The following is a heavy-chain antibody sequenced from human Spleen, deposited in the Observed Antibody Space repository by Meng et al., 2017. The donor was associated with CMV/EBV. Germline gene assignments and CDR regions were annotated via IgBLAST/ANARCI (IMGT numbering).Heavy chain of an antibody. CDR3: VRGGVGAYCTHGLCYGMDV. J-gene: IGHJ6*02. V-gene: IGHV3-13*01. D-gene: IGHD2-8*01. CDR1: GFTFSSYD. CDR2: IDTAGDT. Sequence: GSLRLSCVASGFTFSSYDMHWVRQSTGKGLEWVSAIDTAGDTYYPDSVKGRFTISREDARDSVYLQMNTLRAGDTAVYYCVRGGVGAYCTHGLCYGMDVWGQGTTVTVSS.